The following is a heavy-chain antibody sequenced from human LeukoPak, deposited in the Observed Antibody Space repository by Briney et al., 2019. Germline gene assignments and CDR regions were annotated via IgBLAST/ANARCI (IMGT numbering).Heavy chain of an antibody. CDR1: GFTFCTYS. J-gene: IGHJ4*02. V-gene: IGHV3-48*01. D-gene: IGHD6-6*01. CDR2: ISNIVSTI. Sequence: GGSLRLSCAASGFTFCTYSMNWVRQFPGKGLEWVSYISNIVSTIYYADSVKGRITISRDNAKNSLYLQMNSLRAEDTAVYYSARGAYSSSNYFDYWGQGTLVTVSS. CDR3: ARGAYSSSNYFDY.